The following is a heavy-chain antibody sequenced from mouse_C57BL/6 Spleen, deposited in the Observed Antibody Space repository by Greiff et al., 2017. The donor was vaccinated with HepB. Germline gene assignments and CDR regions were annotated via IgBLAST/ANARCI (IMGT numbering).Heavy chain of an antibody. CDR2: IYPGNSDT. CDR3: IREAYDGYPAWFAY. D-gene: IGHD2-3*01. Sequence: EVQLQQSGTVLARPGASVKMSCKTSGYTFTSYWMHWVKQRPGQGLEWIGAIYPGNSDTSYNQKFKGKAKLTAVTSASTAYMELSSLTNEDSAVYYCIREAYDGYPAWFAYWGQGTLVTVSA. CDR1: GYTFTSYW. V-gene: IGHV1-5*01. J-gene: IGHJ3*01.